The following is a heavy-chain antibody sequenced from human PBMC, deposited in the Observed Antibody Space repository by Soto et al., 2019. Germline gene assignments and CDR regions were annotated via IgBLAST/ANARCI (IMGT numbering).Heavy chain of an antibody. D-gene: IGHD6-19*01. Sequence: SETLSLTCGVSGDSISNSRFHWAWIRQPPGEGLEWIGSIYHTGNAYYNPSLKSRVTISVDTSKNQFSLKVTSVTAADTALYYCARGLITGSHYSGGWYYFDSWGQGTQVTVSS. V-gene: IGHV4-39*01. CDR1: GDSISNSRFH. CDR2: IYHTGNA. J-gene: IGHJ4*02. CDR3: ARGLITGSHYSGGWYYFDS.